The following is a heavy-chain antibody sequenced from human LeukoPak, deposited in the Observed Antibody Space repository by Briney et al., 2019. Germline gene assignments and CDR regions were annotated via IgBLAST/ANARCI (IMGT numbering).Heavy chain of an antibody. D-gene: IGHD6-19*01. V-gene: IGHV3-21*01. Sequence: GGSLRLSCAVSGFTFSSYSMSWVRQAPGKGLEWVSSISSSGTYKYYADSVKGRFTISRDNAKNSLYLQMNSLRAEDTAVYYCAKGKDSVAGATNDYWGQGTLVTVAS. CDR3: AKGKDSVAGATNDY. J-gene: IGHJ4*02. CDR2: ISSSGTYK. CDR1: GFTFSSYS.